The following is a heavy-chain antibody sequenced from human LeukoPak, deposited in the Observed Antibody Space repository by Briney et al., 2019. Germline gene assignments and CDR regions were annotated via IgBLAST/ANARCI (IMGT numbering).Heavy chain of an antibody. Sequence: ASVKVSCKASGYTFTGYYMHWLRQAPGQGLDWMGWINPNSGGTNYAQKFQGRVTMTRDTSISTAYMELSRLRSDDTAVYYCARDAGSGSQLADAFDIWGQGTMVTVSS. CDR3: ARDAGSGSQLADAFDI. CDR2: INPNSGGT. D-gene: IGHD3-10*01. CDR1: GYTFTGYY. V-gene: IGHV1-2*02. J-gene: IGHJ3*02.